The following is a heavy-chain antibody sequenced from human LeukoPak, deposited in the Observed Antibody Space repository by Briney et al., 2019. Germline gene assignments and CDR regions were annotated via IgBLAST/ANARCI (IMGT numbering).Heavy chain of an antibody. Sequence: PGGSLRLSCAASGFTFDDYAMHWVRQAPGKGLEWVSGISWNSGSIGYADSVKGRFTISRDNAKNSLYLQMNSLRAEDTALYYCAKDITSSTSGGDFDYWGQGTLVTVSS. CDR3: AKDITSSTSGGDFDY. J-gene: IGHJ4*02. D-gene: IGHD2-2*01. CDR2: ISWNSGSI. V-gene: IGHV3-9*01. CDR1: GFTFDDYA.